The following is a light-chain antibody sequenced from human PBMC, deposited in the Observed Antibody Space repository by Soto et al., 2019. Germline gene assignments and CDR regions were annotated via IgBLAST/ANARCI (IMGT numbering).Light chain of an antibody. Sequence: DIQMTQSPSTLSGSVGDRVTITCRASQTISSWLAWYQQKPGKAPKVLLYGASILQTGVPSRFSGSGSGTDFTLTITSLQPEDSATYYCQQSYSTPWTFGQGTKVDIK. J-gene: IGKJ1*01. V-gene: IGKV1-39*01. CDR3: QQSYSTPWT. CDR2: GAS. CDR1: QTISSW.